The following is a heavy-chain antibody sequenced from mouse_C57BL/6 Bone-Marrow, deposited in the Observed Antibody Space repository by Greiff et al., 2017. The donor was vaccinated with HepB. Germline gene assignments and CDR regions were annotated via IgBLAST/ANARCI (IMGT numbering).Heavy chain of an antibody. CDR1: GFTFSDYY. D-gene: IGHD2-2*01. Sequence: EVQLVESGGGLVQPGGSLKLSCAASGFTFSDYYMYWVRQTPEKRLEWVAYISNGGGSTYYPDTVKGRFTISRDNAKNTLYLQMSRLKSEDTAMYYCARREVKRGYYAMDYWGQGTSVTVSS. CDR3: ARREVKRGYYAMDY. J-gene: IGHJ4*01. CDR2: ISNGGGST. V-gene: IGHV5-12*01.